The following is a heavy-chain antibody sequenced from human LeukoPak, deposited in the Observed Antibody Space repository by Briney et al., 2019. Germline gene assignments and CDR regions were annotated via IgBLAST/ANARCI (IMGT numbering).Heavy chain of an antibody. CDR2: IIPIFGTA. J-gene: IGHJ4*02. D-gene: IGHD6-19*01. CDR1: GGTFSSYA. Sequence: SVRVSCKASGGTFSSYAISWVRQAPGQGLEWMGGIIPIFGTANYAQKFQGRVTITTDESTSTAYMELSSLRSEDTAVYYCAREGGATEISSGWYYFDYWGQGTLVTVSS. CDR3: AREGGATEISSGWYYFDY. V-gene: IGHV1-69*05.